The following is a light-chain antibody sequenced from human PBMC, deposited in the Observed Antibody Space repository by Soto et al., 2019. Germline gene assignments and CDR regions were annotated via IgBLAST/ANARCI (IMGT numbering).Light chain of an antibody. V-gene: IGKV3-11*01. CDR3: QQRSNWPPGGT. CDR1: QSVSSSY. Sequence: EIVLTQSPGTLSLSPGERATLSCRASQSVSSSYLAWYQQKPGQAPRLLIYDASNRATGIPARFSGSGSGTDFTLTISSLEPEDFAVYYCQQRSNWPPGGTFGQGTRLEIK. J-gene: IGKJ5*01. CDR2: DAS.